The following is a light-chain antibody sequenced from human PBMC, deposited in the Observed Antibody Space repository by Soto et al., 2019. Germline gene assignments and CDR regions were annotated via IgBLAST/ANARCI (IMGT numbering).Light chain of an antibody. CDR1: QSVSTY. CDR2: DAS. V-gene: IGKV3-11*01. CDR3: QQRRSWPPTIT. J-gene: IGKJ5*01. Sequence: VLTMSPATVSLSPGERATLSCRAIQSVSTYLAWYQQRPGQAPRLLIYDASYRATDIPPRFSGSGSGTDFTLTISSLEPEDFAVYYCQQRRSWPPTITFGQGTRLEIK.